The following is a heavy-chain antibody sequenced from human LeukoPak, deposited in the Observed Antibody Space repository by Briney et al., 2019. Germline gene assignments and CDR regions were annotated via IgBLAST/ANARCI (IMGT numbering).Heavy chain of an antibody. V-gene: IGHV4-4*07. D-gene: IGHD2/OR15-2a*01. J-gene: IGHJ6*03. CDR2: IYTSGST. CDR3: ARDSMDYMDV. Sequence: SETLSLTCTVSGGSVSSYSWSWIRQPAGKGLEWIGRIYTSGSTNYNPSLKSRVTISVDTSKNQFSLKLSSVTAADTAVYYCARDSMDYMDVWGKGTTVTVSS. CDR1: GGSVSSYS.